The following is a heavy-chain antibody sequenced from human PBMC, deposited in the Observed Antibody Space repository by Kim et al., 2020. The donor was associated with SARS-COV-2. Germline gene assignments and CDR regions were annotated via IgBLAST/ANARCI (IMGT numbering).Heavy chain of an antibody. CDR2: INHSGST. V-gene: IGHV4-34*01. CDR1: GGSFRGFY. CDR3: TRRGRHDR. J-gene: IGHJ5*02. Sequence: SETLSLTCGLNGGSFRGFYWSCIRQPPGKGLEWIGEINHSGSTNYHPSLKSRVTISLDSSKNQFSLNLTSVTAADTAEYYCTRRGRHDRWGQGTLVTVSS.